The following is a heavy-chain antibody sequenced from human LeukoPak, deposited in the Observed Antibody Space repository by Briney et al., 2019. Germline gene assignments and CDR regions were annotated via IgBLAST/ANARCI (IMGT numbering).Heavy chain of an antibody. D-gene: IGHD6-13*01. J-gene: IGHJ4*02. Sequence: SQTLSLTCAISGDSVSCNTAAWNWIRQSPSRGLEWLGRTFYRSKWFYDYAVSVKSRITINPDTSKNQFSLQLNSVTPEDTAVYYCARDGTLAAAGNMDYWGQGTLVTVSS. CDR2: TFYRSKWFY. CDR3: ARDGTLAAAGNMDY. V-gene: IGHV6-1*01. CDR1: GDSVSCNTAA.